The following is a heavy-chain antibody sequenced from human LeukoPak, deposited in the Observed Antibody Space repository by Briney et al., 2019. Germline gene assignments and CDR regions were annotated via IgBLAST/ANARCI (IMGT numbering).Heavy chain of an antibody. D-gene: IGHD3-10*01. J-gene: IGHJ5*01. CDR1: GYTFTGYY. Sequence: ASVKVSCKASGYTFTGYYMNWVRQAPGQGLEWMGWINPNSVGTNYAQTFQVRVTMTSDTSISTAYMELSRLESEDTAVYYCARAGTFYYGSASFFLLTCNDSWGQGTLVTVSS. CDR2: INPNSVGT. CDR3: ARAGTFYYGSASFFLLTCNDS. V-gene: IGHV1-2*02.